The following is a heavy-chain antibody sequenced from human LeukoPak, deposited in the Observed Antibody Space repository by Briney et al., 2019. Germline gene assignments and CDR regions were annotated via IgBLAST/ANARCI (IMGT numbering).Heavy chain of an antibody. CDR1: GFTFTSSA. J-gene: IGHJ4*02. CDR3: VAFQNGHPPPHY. V-gene: IGHV1-58*02. D-gene: IGHD1-1*01. Sequence: SVKVSCKASGFTFTSSAMQWVRQARGQRLEWIGWIVVGSGNTNYAQKFQERVTITRDMSTSTAYMELSSLRSEDTAVYYCVAFQNGHPPPHYWGQGTLVTVSS. CDR2: IVVGSGNT.